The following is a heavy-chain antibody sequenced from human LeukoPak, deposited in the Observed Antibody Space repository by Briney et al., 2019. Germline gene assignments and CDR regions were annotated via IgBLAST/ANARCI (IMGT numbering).Heavy chain of an antibody. D-gene: IGHD1-26*01. CDR3: AREGGEWELLRTFDY. Sequence: GGSLRLSCAASGFTFSNFGMSWVRQAPGKGLEWVSYISSSGSTIYYADSVKGRFTISRDNAKNSLYLQMNSLRAEDTAVYYCAREGGEWELLRTFDYWGQGTLVTVSS. V-gene: IGHV3-48*04. CDR1: GFTFSNFG. CDR2: ISSSGSTI. J-gene: IGHJ4*02.